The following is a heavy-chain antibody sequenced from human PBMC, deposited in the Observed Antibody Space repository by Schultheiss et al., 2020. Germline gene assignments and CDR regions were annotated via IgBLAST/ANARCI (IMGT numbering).Heavy chain of an antibody. J-gene: IGHJ6*02. D-gene: IGHD3-9*01. CDR2: INWNGGST. CDR3: AKDQNYDILTGYLYYYGMDV. V-gene: IGHV3-23*01. CDR1: GFTFSSYG. Sequence: GSLRLSCAASGFTFSSYGMSWVRQAPGKGLEWVSGINWNGGSTGYADSVKGRFTISRDNSKNTLYLQMNSLRAEDTAVYYCAKDQNYDILTGYLYYYGMDVWGQGTTVTV.